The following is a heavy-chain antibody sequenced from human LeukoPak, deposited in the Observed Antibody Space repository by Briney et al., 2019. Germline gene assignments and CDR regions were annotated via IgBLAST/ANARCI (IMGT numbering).Heavy chain of an antibody. CDR3: ATATIAVAGQSNWFDP. CDR1: GYSISNGYY. V-gene: IGHV4-38-2*02. J-gene: IGHJ5*02. CDR2: IYHSGST. D-gene: IGHD6-19*01. Sequence: PSETLSLTCTVSGYSISNGYYWAWLRQPPGKGLEWVGSIYHSGSTYYNPSLNSRVTISVDTSKNQFSLKLSSVTAADTAVYYCATATIAVAGQSNWFDPWGQGTLVTVSS.